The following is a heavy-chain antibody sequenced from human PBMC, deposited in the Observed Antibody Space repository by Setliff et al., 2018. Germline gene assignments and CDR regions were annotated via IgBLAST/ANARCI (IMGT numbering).Heavy chain of an antibody. J-gene: IGHJ4*01. CDR3: ASALIRRVAVAGKSQFDY. CDR2: IIPILGTT. Sequence: SVKVSCKASGGFSTHAISWVRQVPGQGLEWMGGIIPILGTTDYAQNFQGRVTITTDESMSSSYLEMSNLRSEDTAVYYCASALIRRVAVAGKSQFDYWGQGTLVTVS. CDR1: GGFSTHA. D-gene: IGHD6-19*01. V-gene: IGHV1-69*05.